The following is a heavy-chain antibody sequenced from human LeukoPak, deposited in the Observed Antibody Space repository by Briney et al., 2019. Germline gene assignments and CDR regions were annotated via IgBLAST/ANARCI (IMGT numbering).Heavy chain of an antibody. Sequence: ASVKVSCKVSGYTLTELSMHWVRQAPGQGLEWMGWINPKSGGTNYAQMFQGRVTLTRDTSISTAYMELSRLRSDDTAMYYCAITIDSSSSSVLEYFQYWGQGTLVTVSS. D-gene: IGHD6-6*01. CDR3: AITIDSSSSSVLEYFQY. V-gene: IGHV1-2*02. CDR1: GYTLTELS. CDR2: INPKSGGT. J-gene: IGHJ1*01.